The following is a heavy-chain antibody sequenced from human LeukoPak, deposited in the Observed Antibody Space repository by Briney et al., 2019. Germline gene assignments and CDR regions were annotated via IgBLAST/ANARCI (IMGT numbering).Heavy chain of an antibody. V-gene: IGHV4-30-4*01. J-gene: IGHJ4*02. CDR3: ARAGECTNGVCFTGFDY. CDR1: GGSISSGDYY. D-gene: IGHD2-8*01. Sequence: SETLSLTRTVSGGSISSGDYYWSWIRQPPGKGLEWIGYIYYSGSTYYNPSLKSRVTISVDTSKNQFSLKLSSVTAADTAVYYCARAGECTNGVCFTGFDYWGQGTLVTVSS. CDR2: IYYSGST.